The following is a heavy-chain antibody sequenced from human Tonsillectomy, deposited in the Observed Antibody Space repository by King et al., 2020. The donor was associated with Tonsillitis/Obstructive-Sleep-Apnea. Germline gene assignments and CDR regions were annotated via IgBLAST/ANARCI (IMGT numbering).Heavy chain of an antibody. CDR1: GFSLSTSGMC. V-gene: IGHV2-70*11. CDR3: APMRNYDLLTGYYKPDFSYSYMDV. J-gene: IGHJ6*03. D-gene: IGHD3-9*01. CDR2: IDWDDDK. Sequence: VTLTESGPALVKPTQTLTLTCTFSGFSLSTSGMCVSWIRQPPGKALEWLARIDWDDDKYYSTSLKTRLTISKDTSRNQLVLTMTNMNPVDTATYFCAPMRNYDLLTGYYKPDFSYSYMDVWGKGTTVTVSS.